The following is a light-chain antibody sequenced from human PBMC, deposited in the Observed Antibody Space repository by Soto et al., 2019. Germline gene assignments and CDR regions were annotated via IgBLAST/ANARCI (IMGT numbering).Light chain of an antibody. CDR3: SSYTSSSTLLYV. V-gene: IGLV2-14*01. Sequence: QSALTQPASVSGSPGQSITISCTGTSSDIGGYNYVSWYQQHPGKAPKVMIYEVSNRPSGVSNRFSGSKSGNTASLTISGLQAEDEADYYCSSYTSSSTLLYVFGTRTKLTVL. CDR2: EVS. CDR1: SSDIGGYNY. J-gene: IGLJ1*01.